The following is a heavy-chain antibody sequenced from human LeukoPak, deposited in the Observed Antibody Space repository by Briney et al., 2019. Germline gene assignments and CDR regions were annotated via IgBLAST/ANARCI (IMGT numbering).Heavy chain of an antibody. CDR2: IYPGDSDT. CDR3: ARQRGEQGFFDY. J-gene: IGHJ4*02. Sequence: GESLKISCKGSGYSFPNYWIGWVRQMPGEGLEWMGIIYPGDSDTRYSPSFQGQVTISADKSFNTAYLQWSSLKASDTAMYYCARQRGEQGFFDYWGQGTLVTVSS. V-gene: IGHV5-51*01. CDR1: GYSFPNYW. D-gene: IGHD3-10*01.